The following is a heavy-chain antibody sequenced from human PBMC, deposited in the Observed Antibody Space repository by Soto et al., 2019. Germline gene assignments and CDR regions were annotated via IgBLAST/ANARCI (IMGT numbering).Heavy chain of an antibody. CDR2: ISGSGDST. CDR3: ANKFFSGSGSYRGWFDP. V-gene: IGHV3-23*01. Sequence: EVQLLESGGGLVQPGGSLRLSCAASGFTFSSYAMNWVRQAPGKGLEWVSIISGSGDSTYYADSVKGRFTISRDNTKNTLYLHMNSLRAEDTAVYYCANKFFSGSGSYRGWFDPWGQGTLVTVSS. CDR1: GFTFSSYA. J-gene: IGHJ5*02. D-gene: IGHD3-10*01.